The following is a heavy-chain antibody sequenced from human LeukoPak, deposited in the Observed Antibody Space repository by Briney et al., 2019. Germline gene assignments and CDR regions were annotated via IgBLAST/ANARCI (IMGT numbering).Heavy chain of an antibody. D-gene: IGHD3-3*01. CDR1: GFTFSSYA. J-gene: IGHJ4*02. CDR3: AKDLRFLEWYEVDY. CDR2: ISGSGGST. Sequence: GGSLRLSCAASGFTFSSYAMSWVRQAPGKGLEWVSAISGSGGSTYYADSVKGRFTISRDNSKNTLYLQMNSLRAEDTAVYYCAKDLRFLEWYEVDYWGQGTLVTVSS. V-gene: IGHV3-23*01.